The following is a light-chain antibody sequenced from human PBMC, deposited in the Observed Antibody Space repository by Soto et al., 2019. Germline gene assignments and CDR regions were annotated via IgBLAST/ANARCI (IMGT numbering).Light chain of an antibody. CDR1: SSDVGGYNF. J-gene: IGLJ1*01. CDR3: SSHTAHNTRV. Sequence: QSALTQPASVSGSPGQSIAISCTGTSSDVGGYNFVSWYQQHPGEAPKLIIHEVTNRPSGVSDRFSGSKSGNTASLTISGLQADDEADYYCSSHTAHNTRVFGSGTKVTVL. CDR2: EVT. V-gene: IGLV2-14*01.